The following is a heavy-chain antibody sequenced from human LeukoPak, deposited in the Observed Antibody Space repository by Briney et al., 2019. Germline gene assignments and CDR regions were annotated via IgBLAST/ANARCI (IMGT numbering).Heavy chain of an antibody. CDR2: TYYRSKWNH. CDR1: GDSVSSNRVA. Sequence: SQTLSLTCAISGDSVSSNRVAWNWIRQSPTRGLEWLGRTYYRSKWNHDYGVFVRGRITIYADTSKNEFHLHLNSVTPEDTAVYYCAMDNWGDVYLDNWGQGTLVTVSS. CDR3: AMDNWGDVYLDN. V-gene: IGHV6-1*01. J-gene: IGHJ4*02. D-gene: IGHD1-1*01.